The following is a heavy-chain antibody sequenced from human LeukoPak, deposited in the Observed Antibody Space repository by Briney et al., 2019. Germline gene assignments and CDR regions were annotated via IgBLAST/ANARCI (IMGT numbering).Heavy chain of an antibody. J-gene: IGHJ3*01. Sequence: ETLSLTCTVSGGSISSSDYYWGWIRQSPGKGLEWVSSISRAGDRTYYEDSVKGRFTISRDNSRNAMFLQMNSLRAEDTAVYYCARGESFAFDVWGQGTMVTVSS. CDR1: GGSISSSDYY. CDR2: ISRAGDRT. V-gene: IGHV3-23*01. CDR3: ARGESFAFDV.